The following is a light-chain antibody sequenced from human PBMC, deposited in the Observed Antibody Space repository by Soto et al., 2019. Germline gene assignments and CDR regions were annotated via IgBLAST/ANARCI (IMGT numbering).Light chain of an antibody. V-gene: IGKV1-5*03. CDR3: QQYGSTRWT. Sequence: DIQMTQSPSPLSASVGDRVTITCRASQSISSWLSWYQQEPGKPPKLLIDKASSVESGVPSMFGGSGSGTDFSLTISRLEPEDFAVYYCQQYGSTRWTFGQGTKVDIK. CDR2: KAS. J-gene: IGKJ1*01. CDR1: QSISSW.